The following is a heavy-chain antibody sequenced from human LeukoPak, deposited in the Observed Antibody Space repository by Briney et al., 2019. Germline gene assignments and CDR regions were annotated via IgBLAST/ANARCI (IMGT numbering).Heavy chain of an antibody. Sequence: PGGSLRLSCTASGFTFGDYVMSWVRQAPGKGLEWVSSISSSSSYIYYADSVKGRFTISRDNAKNLLYLQMNSLRAEDTAVYYCAELGITMIGGVWGKGTTVTISS. CDR1: GFTFGDYV. CDR3: AELGITMIGGV. J-gene: IGHJ6*04. CDR2: ISSSSSYI. D-gene: IGHD3-10*02. V-gene: IGHV3-21*01.